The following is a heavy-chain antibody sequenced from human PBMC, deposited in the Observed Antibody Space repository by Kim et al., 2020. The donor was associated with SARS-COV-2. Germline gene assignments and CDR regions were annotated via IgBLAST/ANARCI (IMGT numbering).Heavy chain of an antibody. V-gene: IGHV3-48*03. CDR3: ASVPAAIPGPWYYGMDV. Sequence: GGSLRLSCAASGFTFSSYEMNWVRQAPGKGLEWISYISSSGSTIYYADSVKGRFTISRDNAKNSLYLQMNSLRAEDTAVYYCASVPAAIPGPWYYGMDVWGQGSTVTVSS. J-gene: IGHJ6*02. CDR2: ISSSGSTI. CDR1: GFTFSSYE. D-gene: IGHD2-2*01.